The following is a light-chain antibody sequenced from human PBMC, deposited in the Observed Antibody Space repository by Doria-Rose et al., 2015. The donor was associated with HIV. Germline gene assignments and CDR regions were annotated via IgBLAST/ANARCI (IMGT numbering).Light chain of an antibody. CDR1: QSFSSTY. V-gene: IGKV3-20*01. J-gene: IGKJ1*01. CDR3: HQYGTSWT. Sequence: EIVMPQSPGTLSLSPGVRATLSCRASQSFSSTYLAWYQQKPGQAPSLLIYDGSTRATGIPDRFSASGSGTDFTLTINRLEPEDFALYYCHQYGTSWTFGQGTKVEI. CDR2: DGS.